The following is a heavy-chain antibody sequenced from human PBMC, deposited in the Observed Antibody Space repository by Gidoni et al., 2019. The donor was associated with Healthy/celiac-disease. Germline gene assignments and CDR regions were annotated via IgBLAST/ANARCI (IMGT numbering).Heavy chain of an antibody. CDR2: IYYSGST. J-gene: IGHJ4*02. CDR3: ARWTWKWLVREAFDD. CDR1: GGSIRSSRYS. Sequence: QLPLQQSSPALVTPSAPLSLPCTVSGGSIRSSRYSWGWISPTPGKGLAWIGSIYYSGSTYYNQALKSRVTISVDTSKNKFSLKLSSVTAADTAVDYWARWTWKWLVREAFDDWGQGTLGTVSS. V-gene: IGHV4-39*01. D-gene: IGHD6-19*01.